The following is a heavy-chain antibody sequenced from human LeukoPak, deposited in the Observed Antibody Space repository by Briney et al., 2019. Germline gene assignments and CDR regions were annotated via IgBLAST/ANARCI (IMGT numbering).Heavy chain of an antibody. CDR3: ARVDSRVVAPPDY. V-gene: IGHV4-59*01. Sequence: SETLSLTCTVSGGSISSYYWSWIRQPPGKGLEWIGYIYYSGSTNYNPSLKSRVTISVDTSKNQFSLKLSPVTAADTAVYYCARVDSRVVAPPDYWGQGTLVTVSS. J-gene: IGHJ4*02. CDR2: IYYSGST. D-gene: IGHD2-15*01. CDR1: GGSISSYY.